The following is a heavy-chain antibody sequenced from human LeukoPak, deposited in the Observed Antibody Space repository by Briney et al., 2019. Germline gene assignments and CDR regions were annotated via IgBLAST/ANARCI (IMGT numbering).Heavy chain of an antibody. CDR3: ARADFGSGWY. CDR2: ISSSSSYI. CDR1: GFTSGSYS. D-gene: IGHD6-19*01. J-gene: IGHJ4*02. V-gene: IGHV3-21*01. Sequence: PGRSLRLSCAASGFTSGSYSMNWVRQAPGKWLEWDSSISSSSSYIYYADSVKGRFTISRDNAKNSLYLQMNSLRAEDTAVYYCARADFGSGWYWGQGTLVTVSS.